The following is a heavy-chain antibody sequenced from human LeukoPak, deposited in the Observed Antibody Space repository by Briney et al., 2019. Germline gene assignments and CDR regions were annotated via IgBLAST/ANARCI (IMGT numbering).Heavy chain of an antibody. CDR1: GFTFSSYA. CDR2: ISGSGGRT. D-gene: IGHD5-24*01. V-gene: IGHV3-23*01. Sequence: PGGSLRLSCAASGFTFSSYAMSWVRQAPGKGLEWVSVISGSGGRTYYADSVKGRFAISRDNAKKSLYLQMSSLRAEDTAVYYCARRDGYNTFYFEYWGQGTLVTVSS. J-gene: IGHJ4*02. CDR3: ARRDGYNTFYFEY.